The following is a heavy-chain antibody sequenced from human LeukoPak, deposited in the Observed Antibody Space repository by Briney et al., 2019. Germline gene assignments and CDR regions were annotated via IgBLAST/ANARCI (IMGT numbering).Heavy chain of an antibody. CDR3: ARHTAMALIDY. Sequence: ASVKVSCKTSGYTFTSYGISWVRQAPGQGLEWMGWINTNTGNPTYAQGFTGRFVFSLDTSVSTAYLQISSLKAEDTAVYYCARHTAMALIDYWGQGTLVTVSS. V-gene: IGHV7-4-1*02. D-gene: IGHD5-18*01. CDR1: GYTFTSYG. CDR2: INTNTGNP. J-gene: IGHJ4*02.